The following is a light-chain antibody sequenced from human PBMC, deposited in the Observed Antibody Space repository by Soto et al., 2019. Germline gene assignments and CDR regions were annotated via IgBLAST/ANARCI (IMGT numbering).Light chain of an antibody. CDR2: GAS. V-gene: IGKV3-20*01. Sequence: EVGLTQAPGTLAVSRGGRATLSCRTSQSVSNNYLAWYQQKPGQAPRLLIYGASSRATGIPDRFSGSGSGTDFTLSISRLEPEDFAVYYCQQYSSLWTFGQGTKVDI. CDR1: QSVSNNY. CDR3: QQYSSLWT. J-gene: IGKJ1*01.